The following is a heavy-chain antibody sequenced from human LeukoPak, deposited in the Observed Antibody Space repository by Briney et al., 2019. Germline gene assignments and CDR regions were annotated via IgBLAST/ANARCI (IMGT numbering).Heavy chain of an antibody. CDR3: ARDQGYNWNDVNWFDP. Sequence: SETLSLTCTVSGGSISSSSYYWGWIRQPPGKGLEWIGYIYYSGSTNYNPSLKSRVTISVDTSKNQFSLKLSSVTAADTAVYYCARDQGYNWNDVNWFDPWGQGTLVTVSS. D-gene: IGHD1-1*01. J-gene: IGHJ5*02. CDR2: IYYSGST. V-gene: IGHV4-61*05. CDR1: GGSISSSSYY.